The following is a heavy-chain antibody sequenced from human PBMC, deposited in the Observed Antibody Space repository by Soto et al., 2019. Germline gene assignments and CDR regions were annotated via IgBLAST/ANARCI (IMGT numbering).Heavy chain of an antibody. Sequence: PGGSLRLSCAASGFTFSSYAMSWVRQAPGKGLEWVSAISGSGGSTYYADSVKGRFTISRDNSKNTLYLQMNSLRAEDTAVYYCAKDIVVVVAAGGDYWGQGTLVTVSS. CDR1: GFTFSSYA. CDR2: ISGSGGST. D-gene: IGHD2-15*01. V-gene: IGHV3-23*01. CDR3: AKDIVVVVAAGGDY. J-gene: IGHJ4*02.